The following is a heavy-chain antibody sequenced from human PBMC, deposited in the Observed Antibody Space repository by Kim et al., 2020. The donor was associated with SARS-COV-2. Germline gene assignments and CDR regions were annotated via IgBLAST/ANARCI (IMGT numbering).Heavy chain of an antibody. CDR3: ARDPPYDSSGPSYYYGMDV. CDR1: GYTFTSYY. CDR2: INPSGGST. Sequence: ASVKVSCKASGYTFTSYYMHWVRQAPGQGLEWMGIINPSGGSTSYAQKFQGRVTMTRDTSTSTVYMELSSLRSEDTAVYYCARDPPYDSSGPSYYYGMDVWGQGTTVTVSS. D-gene: IGHD3-22*01. J-gene: IGHJ6*02. V-gene: IGHV1-46*01.